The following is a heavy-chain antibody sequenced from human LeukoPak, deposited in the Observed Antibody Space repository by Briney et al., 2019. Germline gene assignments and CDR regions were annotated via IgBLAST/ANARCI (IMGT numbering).Heavy chain of an antibody. V-gene: IGHV3-66*02. J-gene: IGHJ4*02. CDR1: GFTVSSNY. CDR3: ARDRAGDYYFDY. Sequence: GGSLRLSCAASGFTVSSNYMSWVRLAPAKGLERVSVIYSGDSTYYADSVKGRFTISRDNSKNTLYLQMNSLRAEDTAVYYCARDRAGDYYFDYWGQGTLVTVSS. CDR2: IYSGDST. D-gene: IGHD5-12*01.